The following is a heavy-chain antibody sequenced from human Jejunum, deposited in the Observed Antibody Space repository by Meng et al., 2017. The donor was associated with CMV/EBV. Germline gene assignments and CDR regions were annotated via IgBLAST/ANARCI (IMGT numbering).Heavy chain of an antibody. CDR2: KDKKGGT. CDR1: GLTENSNK. Sequence: AAYGLTENSNKITWVRQAKGKGREWETKKDKKGGTKVKESEKGRFTISRDTSKNTVHLQMDSLRVEDTAVYYCERGGGGNWNDVWGQGTLVTVSS. D-gene: IGHD2-15*01. V-gene: IGHV3-66*01. CDR3: ERGGGGNWNDV. J-gene: IGHJ5*02.